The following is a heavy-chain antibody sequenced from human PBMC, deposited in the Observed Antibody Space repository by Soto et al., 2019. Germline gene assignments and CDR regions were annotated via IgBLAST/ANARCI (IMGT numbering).Heavy chain of an antibody. J-gene: IGHJ6*02. CDR2: INPNSGGT. CDR3: ARSLTEGYCTITGCYTRPLYGMDV. CDR1: GYTFSGYY. D-gene: IGHD2-2*02. Sequence: QEQLVQSGAEVKKPGASVKVSCKASGYTFSGYYIHWLRQAPGQGLEWMGWINPNSGGTNYAQKVQGRVTVTRVTPTSTADMELRRLTSDDTAVYYCARSLTEGYCTITGCYTRPLYGMDVWGQGTTVTVSS. V-gene: IGHV1-2*02.